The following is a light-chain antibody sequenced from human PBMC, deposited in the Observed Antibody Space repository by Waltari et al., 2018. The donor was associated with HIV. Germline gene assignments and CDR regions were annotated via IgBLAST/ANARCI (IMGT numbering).Light chain of an antibody. CDR1: SSDVGGYHY. J-gene: IGLJ1*01. CDR2: EGS. Sequence: QSALTQPASVSGSPGQSITISCTGTSSDVGGYHYVAWYQQFPGKSPKLMISEGSNRPSGVSDRLSGSKSGNTASLTISVLQAEDEADYYCSSYTTGSTLVVFGTGTKVIVL. CDR3: SSYTTGSTLVV. V-gene: IGLV2-14*01.